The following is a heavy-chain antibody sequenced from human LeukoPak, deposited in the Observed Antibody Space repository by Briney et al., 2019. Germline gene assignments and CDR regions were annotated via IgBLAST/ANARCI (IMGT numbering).Heavy chain of an antibody. Sequence: GGSLRLSCAASGFTFSSFEMNWVRQAPGKGLEWVSVIYSGGSTYYADSVKGRFTISRDNSKNTLYLQMNSLRAEDTAVYYCASGGDYYDSSGKGDYWGQGTLVTVSS. CDR1: GFTFSSFE. CDR3: ASGGDYYDSSGKGDY. J-gene: IGHJ4*02. CDR2: IYSGGST. V-gene: IGHV3-53*01. D-gene: IGHD3-22*01.